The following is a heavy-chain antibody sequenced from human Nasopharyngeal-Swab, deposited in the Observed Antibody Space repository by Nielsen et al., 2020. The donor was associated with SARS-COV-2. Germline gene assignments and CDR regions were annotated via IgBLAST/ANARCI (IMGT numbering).Heavy chain of an antibody. Sequence: SETLSLTCAVYGGSFSGYYWSWIRQPPGKGLEWIGEINHSGSTNYNPSLKSRVTISVDTSKNQFSLKLSSVTAADTAVYYCARGLKRSSSEVVPAATDAFDIWGQGTMVTVSS. J-gene: IGHJ3*02. D-gene: IGHD2-2*01. CDR1: GGSFSGYY. V-gene: IGHV4-34*01. CDR3: ARGLKRSSSEVVPAATDAFDI. CDR2: INHSGST.